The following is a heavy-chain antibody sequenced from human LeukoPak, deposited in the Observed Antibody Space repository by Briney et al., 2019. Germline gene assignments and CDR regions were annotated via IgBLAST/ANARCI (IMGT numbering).Heavy chain of an antibody. D-gene: IGHD2-2*02. CDR3: TGAGYCSSTSCYSYRFDY. V-gene: IGHV3-15*01. CDR2: IKSKTDGGTT. Sequence: GGSLRLSCAASGFTFSNAWMSWVRQAPGKGLEWVGRIKSKTDGGTTDYAAPVKGRFTISRDDSKNTLYLQMNSLKTEDTAVYCCTGAGYCSSTSCYSYRFDYWGQGTLVTVSS. J-gene: IGHJ4*02. CDR1: GFTFSNAW.